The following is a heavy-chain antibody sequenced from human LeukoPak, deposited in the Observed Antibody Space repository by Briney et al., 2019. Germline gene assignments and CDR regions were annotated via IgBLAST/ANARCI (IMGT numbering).Heavy chain of an antibody. V-gene: IGHV1-24*01. Sequence: ASVKVSCKVSGYTLTELSMHWVRQAPGKGLEWMGGFDPEDGETIYAQKFQGRVTMTEDTSTDTAYMELSSLRSEDTAVYYCPTASYYYGSGSQYYFDYWGQGTLVTVSS. CDR2: FDPEDGET. CDR3: PTASYYYGSGSQYYFDY. CDR1: GYTLTELS. J-gene: IGHJ4*02. D-gene: IGHD3-10*01.